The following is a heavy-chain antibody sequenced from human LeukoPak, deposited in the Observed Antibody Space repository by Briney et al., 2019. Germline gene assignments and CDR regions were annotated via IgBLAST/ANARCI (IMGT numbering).Heavy chain of an antibody. V-gene: IGHV4-59*01. CDR1: GGSISSYY. D-gene: IGHD5-18*01. Sequence: SETLSLTCSVSGGSISSYYWSWIRQPPGKGLEWIGYIYYSGSTNYNPSLKSRVTISVDTSKNQFSLKLSSVTAADTAVYYCARDLGYSYGYYFDYWGQGTLVTVPS. CDR2: IYYSGST. J-gene: IGHJ4*02. CDR3: ARDLGYSYGYYFDY.